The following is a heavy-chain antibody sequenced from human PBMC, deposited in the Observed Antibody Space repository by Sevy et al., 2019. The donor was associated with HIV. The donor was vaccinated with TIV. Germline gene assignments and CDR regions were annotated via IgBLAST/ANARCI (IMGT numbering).Heavy chain of an antibody. CDR1: GFSFSWYW. CDR3: STKGGSRPNDAFDT. V-gene: IGHV3-7*01. D-gene: IGHD3-10*01. J-gene: IGHJ3*02. Sequence: SLRLSCAASGFSFSWYWMSWVRQTTEKGLQSVANIKQDRSEKNHVDSVKGRFTNSRVNAKNSLYLQMNSLRVDDTAVYYWSTKGGSRPNDAFDTWGQGTMVIVSS. CDR2: IKQDRSEK.